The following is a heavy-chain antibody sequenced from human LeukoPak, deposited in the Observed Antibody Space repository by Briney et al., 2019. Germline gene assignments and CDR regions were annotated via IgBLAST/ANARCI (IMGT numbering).Heavy chain of an antibody. D-gene: IGHD1-26*01. J-gene: IGHJ3*02. CDR3: ARTFLGATVFRDAFDI. CDR2: ISSSGSSM. CDR1: GFTFNIYT. V-gene: IGHV3-21*01. Sequence: PGGSLRLSCAASGFTFNIYTMNWVRQAPGRGLEWVSPISSSGSSMHSADSVQGRFTISRDNAKNSLSLQMNSLRVEDTAVYYCARTFLGATVFRDAFDIWGQGTMVTVSS.